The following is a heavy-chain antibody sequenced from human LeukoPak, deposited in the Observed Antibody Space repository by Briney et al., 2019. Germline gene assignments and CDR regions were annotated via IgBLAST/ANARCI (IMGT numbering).Heavy chain of an antibody. CDR2: IYSGGTT. Sequence: PGGSLRLSCAASGFSVGSNYMSWVRQAPRTGLEEVSFIYSGGTTYYVDSVKGRFTISRDNSKNTVDLQMNSLRAEDTAVYYCARESLVIRGVVINWGQGTLVTVSS. J-gene: IGHJ4*02. D-gene: IGHD3-10*01. CDR3: ARESLVIRGVVIN. CDR1: GFSVGSNY. V-gene: IGHV3-53*01.